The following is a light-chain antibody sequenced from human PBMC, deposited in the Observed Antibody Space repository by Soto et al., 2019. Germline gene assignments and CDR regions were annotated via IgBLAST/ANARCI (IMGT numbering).Light chain of an antibody. J-gene: IGKJ4*01. Sequence: EIVLTQSPGTLSLSPGERATLSSRASQSVSNNYLAWYQQKPGQATRLLIFGASYRANGIPARFSGSVSGTEFNLTLRSLQSEDFAVYFCQQYDDWLRLTFGGGTKVDIK. CDR2: GAS. CDR3: QQYDDWLRLT. V-gene: IGKV3D-15*01. CDR1: QSVSNN.